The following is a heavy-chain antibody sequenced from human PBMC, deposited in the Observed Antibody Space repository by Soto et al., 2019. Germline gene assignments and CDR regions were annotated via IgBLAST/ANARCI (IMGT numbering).Heavy chain of an antibody. CDR1: GFTFSSYA. Sequence: RLSCAASGFTFSSYAMTWVRQAPGKGLEWVSSITTSSYIYYADSVKGRFTISSDNAKNSLYLEMNSLRAEDTALYYCARAAFSYTSISPFPYWGQGTLVTVSS. CDR3: ARAAFSYTSISPFPY. D-gene: IGHD5-12*01. CDR2: ITTSSYI. V-gene: IGHV3-21*01. J-gene: IGHJ4*02.